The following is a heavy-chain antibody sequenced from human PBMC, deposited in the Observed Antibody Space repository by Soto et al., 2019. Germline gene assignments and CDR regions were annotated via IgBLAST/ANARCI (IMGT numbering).Heavy chain of an antibody. J-gene: IGHJ3*02. CDR3: ANLDFTFGSFDVFDI. D-gene: IGHD3-3*01. V-gene: IGHV5-10-1*03. Sequence: EEQLVQSGAEVKKAGESLMISCKGSGYTFSDYWIFWVRQTPGKGLEWMGSIDPSDSYTTYSPSFQGHVTISADKSINPAVLTCTSLKSSDSAIYYYANLDFTFGSFDVFDIWGQGTTVTVST. CDR1: GYTFSDYW. CDR2: IDPSDSYT.